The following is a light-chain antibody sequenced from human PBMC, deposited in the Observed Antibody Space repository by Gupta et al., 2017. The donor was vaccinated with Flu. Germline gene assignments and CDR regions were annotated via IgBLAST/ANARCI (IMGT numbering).Light chain of an antibody. J-gene: IGLJ3*02. Sequence: GKTAESRCSGDVGSDDYVCWAQQKPAHAPVVVLKKDRGRPAGMPGRFSGSTSGTTVTVTISGGKEEDEGDYYCQAADSSDKWVFGGGTKVTV. CDR2: KDR. CDR3: QAADSSDKWV. V-gene: IGLV3-25*03. CDR1: VGSDDY.